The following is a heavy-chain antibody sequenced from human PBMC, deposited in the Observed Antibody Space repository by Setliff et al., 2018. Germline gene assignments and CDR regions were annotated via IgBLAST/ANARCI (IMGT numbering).Heavy chain of an antibody. CDR2: ISGSGGDT. CDR3: AKSSGSSSSTNLEY. CDR1: EFTFSRYF. V-gene: IGHV3-23*01. D-gene: IGHD6-6*01. J-gene: IGHJ4*02. Sequence: GGSLRLSCAVSEFTFSRYFMTWVRQAPGKGLEWIASISGSGGDTDSADSVKGRFTIARDNSNSTLYLQMNSLRVEDTALYYCAKSSGSSSSTNLEYLGPGTLVTVSS.